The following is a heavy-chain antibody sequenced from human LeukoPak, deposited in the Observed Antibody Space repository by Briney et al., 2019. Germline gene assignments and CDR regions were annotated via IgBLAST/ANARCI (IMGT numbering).Heavy chain of an antibody. J-gene: IGHJ5*02. CDR3: AKDVWSRFDP. Sequence: PGGSLRLSCAASGFTFSSYAMSWVRQAPGKGLEWVSAISGSGGSTYYADSVKDRFTISRDNSKNTLYLQMNSRRAEDTAVYYCAKDVWSRFDPWGQGTLVTVSS. V-gene: IGHV3-23*01. D-gene: IGHD2-8*01. CDR2: ISGSGGST. CDR1: GFTFSSYA.